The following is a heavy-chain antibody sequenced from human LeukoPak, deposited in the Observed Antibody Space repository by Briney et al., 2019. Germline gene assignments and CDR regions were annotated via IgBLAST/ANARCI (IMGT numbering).Heavy chain of an antibody. J-gene: IGHJ6*03. CDR3: ARIVYGSGSYFDGGLFDYYYYYMDV. D-gene: IGHD3-10*01. Sequence: SETLPLTCTVSGGSISSSSYYWGWIRQPPGKGLEWIGSIYYSGSTYYNPSLKSRVTISVDTSKNQFSLTLSSLTAADTAVYYCARIVYGSGSYFDGGLFDYYYYYMDVWGNGTTVTVSS. CDR1: GGSISSSSYY. CDR2: IYYSGST. V-gene: IGHV4-39*07.